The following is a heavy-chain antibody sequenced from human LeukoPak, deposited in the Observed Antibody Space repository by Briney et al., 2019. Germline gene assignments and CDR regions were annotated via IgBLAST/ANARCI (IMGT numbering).Heavy chain of an antibody. CDR2: IRSKAYGGTT. J-gene: IGHJ6*02. V-gene: IGHV3-49*04. CDR3: TRQQLVLGLYYYGMDV. CDR1: GFTFGDYA. Sequence: GGSLRLSCTASGFTFGDYAMSWVREAPGKGLEWVGFIRSKAYGGTTEYAASVKGRFTISRDDSKSIAYLQMNSLKTEDTAVYYCTRQQLVLGLYYYGMDVWGQGTTLTVSS. D-gene: IGHD6-13*01.